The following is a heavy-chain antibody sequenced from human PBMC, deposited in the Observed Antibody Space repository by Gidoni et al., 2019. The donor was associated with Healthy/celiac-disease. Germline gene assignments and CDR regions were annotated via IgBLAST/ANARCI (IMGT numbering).Heavy chain of an antibody. J-gene: IGHJ4*02. CDR3: ARDFPFGEGIH. V-gene: IGHV4-61*02. CDR1: GGSISSGSYY. D-gene: IGHD3-10*01. CDR2: IYTSGST. Sequence: QVQLQESGPGLVKPSQTLSLTCTVSGGSISSGSYYWSWIRQPAGKGLEWIGRIYTSGSTNYNPSLKSRVTISVDTSKNQFSLKLSSVTAADTAVYYCARDFPFGEGIHWGQGTLVTVSS.